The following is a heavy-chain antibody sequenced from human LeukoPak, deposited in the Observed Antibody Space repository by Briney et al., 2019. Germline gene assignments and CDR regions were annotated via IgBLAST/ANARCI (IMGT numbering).Heavy chain of an antibody. Sequence: GGSLRLSCAASGFTVSSNYMSWVRQAPGKGLEWVANIKQDGSEKYYVDSVKGRFTISRDNAKNSLYLQMNSLRAEDTAVYYCARDEGSSENWNYAQYWGQGTLVTVSS. D-gene: IGHD1-7*01. J-gene: IGHJ4*02. CDR2: IKQDGSEK. CDR1: GFTVSSNY. V-gene: IGHV3-7*01. CDR3: ARDEGSSENWNYAQY.